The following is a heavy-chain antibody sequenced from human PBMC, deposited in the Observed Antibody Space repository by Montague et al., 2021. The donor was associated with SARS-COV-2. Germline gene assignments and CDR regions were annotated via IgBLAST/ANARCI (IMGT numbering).Heavy chain of an antibody. CDR1: Y. V-gene: IGHV4-39*01. Sequence: YWAWVRQSPGRGLEWIGSVHWSGQTWQNPSFRGRLTMSVDTSKNSVSLRLTSVTAADTAMYYCTGQRWRGRFDPWGLGTLVIVSS. D-gene: IGHD2-15*01. CDR3: TGQRWRGRFDP. J-gene: IGHJ5*02. CDR2: VHWSGQT.